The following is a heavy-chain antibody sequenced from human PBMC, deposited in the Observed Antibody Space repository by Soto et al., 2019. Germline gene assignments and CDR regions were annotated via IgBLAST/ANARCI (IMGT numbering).Heavy chain of an antibody. Sequence: QMQLVESGGGVVQPGESLRLSCAASGFTFNYYPMHWVRQTPGKGLEWVAVISFDGSNKYYADSVKGRFTISRDNSKNMLYLQMISLRDGDAAVYFCARLPGALVAVLYIYPLGGREAMSDVDVWGQGTTVSVSS. CDR3: ARLPGALVAVLYIYPLGGREAMSDVDV. CDR1: GFTFNYYP. CDR2: ISFDGSNK. V-gene: IGHV3-30-3*01. D-gene: IGHD6-19*01. J-gene: IGHJ6*02.